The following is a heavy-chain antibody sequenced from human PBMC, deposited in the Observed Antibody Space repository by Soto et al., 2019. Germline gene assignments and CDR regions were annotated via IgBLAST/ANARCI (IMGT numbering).Heavy chain of an antibody. CDR3: ARLIAAAGINGWFAP. V-gene: IGHV1-69*01. J-gene: IGHJ5*02. CDR2: IIPIFGTA. CDR1: GGTFSSYA. D-gene: IGHD6-13*01. Sequence: QVQLVQSGAEVKKPGSSVTVSCKASGGTFSSYAISWVRQAPGQGLEWIGGIIPIFGTATYAQKFQGRVTITADESTSTAYMSRSSLRSEDTAVYYCARLIAAAGINGWFAPWGQGTLVTVSS.